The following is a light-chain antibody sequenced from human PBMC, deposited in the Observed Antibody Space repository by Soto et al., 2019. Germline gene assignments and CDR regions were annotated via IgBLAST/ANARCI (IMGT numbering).Light chain of an antibody. V-gene: IGKV3-20*01. CDR1: QSVSSNS. CDR3: QQYGSSPRT. CDR2: GAS. J-gene: IGKJ1*01. Sequence: EIVLTQSPGTLSLSPGERATLSCRASQSVSSNSLAWYQHRGGRAPRLLIYGASSRATGIPDRFSGSGSGTDFTLTISRLEPGDFAVYYCQQYGSSPRTFGQGTKVEI.